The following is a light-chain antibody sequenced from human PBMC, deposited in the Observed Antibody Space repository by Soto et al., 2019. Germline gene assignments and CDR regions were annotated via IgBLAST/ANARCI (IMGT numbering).Light chain of an antibody. CDR3: QQFSRYPLT. Sequence: SQRRLSKDSLCAAVGERVDISGRASQSISSYLNWYQQKPGKAPKLLIYAASSLQSGVPSRFSGSVSGTDFTRPISRLEPEDSAVYSCQQFSRYPLTCGGGTKVDIK. CDR1: QSISSY. CDR2: AAS. J-gene: IGKJ4*01. V-gene: IGKV1-39*01.